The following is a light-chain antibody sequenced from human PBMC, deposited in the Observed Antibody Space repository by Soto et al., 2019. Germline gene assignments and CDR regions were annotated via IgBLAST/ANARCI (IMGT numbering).Light chain of an antibody. V-gene: IGLV1-40*01. CDR1: SSNIGAGYD. J-gene: IGLJ2*01. Sequence: QAVVTQPPSVSGAPGQRVTISCIGSSSNIGAGYDVHWYQQLPGTAPKLLISGDNNRPSGVPDRFSGSKSGTSASLAITGLQDEDEADYYCQSYDRSLSGSRVVFGGGTQLTVL. CDR2: GDN. CDR3: QSYDRSLSGSRVV.